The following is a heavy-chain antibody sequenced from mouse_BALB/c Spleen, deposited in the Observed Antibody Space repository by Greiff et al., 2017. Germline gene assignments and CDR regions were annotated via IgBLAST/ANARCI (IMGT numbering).Heavy chain of an antibody. CDR2: ISSGGST. CDR1: GFTFSSYA. J-gene: IGHJ3*01. D-gene: IGHD2-12*01. V-gene: IGHV5-6-5*01. CDR3: ARGHDGADVFAY. Sequence: EVQLQESGGGLVKPGGSLKLSCAASGFTFSSYAMSWVRQTPEKRLEWVASISSGGSTYYPDSVKGRFTISRDNARNILYLQMSSLRSEDTAMYYCARGHDGADVFAYWGQGTLVTVSA.